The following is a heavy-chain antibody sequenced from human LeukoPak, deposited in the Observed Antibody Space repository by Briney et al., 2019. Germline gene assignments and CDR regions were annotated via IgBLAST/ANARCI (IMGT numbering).Heavy chain of an antibody. Sequence: PGGSLRLSCAGSGFTFSSFSMTWVRQAPGKGLEWVSAITGGGRSTYYADSEKGRFTISRDNSKNTLYLQMNSLRAEDTAVYYCAKEGIVGGGQGTLVTVSS. D-gene: IGHD2-15*01. CDR2: ITGGGRST. V-gene: IGHV3-23*01. CDR3: AKEGIVG. CDR1: GFTFSSFS. J-gene: IGHJ4*02.